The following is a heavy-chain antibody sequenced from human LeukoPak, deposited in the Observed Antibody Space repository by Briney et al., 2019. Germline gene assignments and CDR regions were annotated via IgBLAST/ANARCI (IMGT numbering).Heavy chain of an antibody. J-gene: IGHJ3*02. CDR3: ARQMGYYDYVWGSYRLDAFDI. V-gene: IGHV4-39*01. D-gene: IGHD3-16*02. CDR2: VFYSGST. Sequence: SETLSLTCIVSNGSIIMGNYYWAWISQPPGKGLEWIGSVFYSGSTYYNPSLESRVTISADTSKNQFSLKLTSVTAADTAVFYCARQMGYYDYVWGSYRLDAFDIWGQGTVVTVSS. CDR1: NGSIIMGNYY.